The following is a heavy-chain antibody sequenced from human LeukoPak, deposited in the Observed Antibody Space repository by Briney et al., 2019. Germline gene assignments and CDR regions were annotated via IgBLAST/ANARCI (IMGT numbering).Heavy chain of an antibody. D-gene: IGHD3-22*01. CDR1: GGSFSGYY. J-gene: IGHJ4*02. CDR3: ARRVSTMIVVVIGVFDY. V-gene: IGHV4-34*01. Sequence: SETLSPTCAVYGGSFSGYYWSWIRQPPGKGLEWIGEINHSGSTNYNPSLKSRVTISVDTSKNQFSLKLSSVTAADTAVYYCARRVSTMIVVVIGVFDYWGQGTLVTVSS. CDR2: INHSGST.